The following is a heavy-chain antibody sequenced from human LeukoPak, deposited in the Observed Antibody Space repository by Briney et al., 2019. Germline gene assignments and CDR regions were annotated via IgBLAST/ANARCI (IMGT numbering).Heavy chain of an antibody. Sequence: GGSLRLSCAASGFTVSSNYMSWVRQAPGEGLEWVSVIYSGGSTYYADSVKGRFTISRDNSKNTLYLQMNSLRAEDTAVYYCARDQYYDSSGYYYWIYYYYGMDVWGQGTTVTVSS. CDR1: GFTVSSNY. CDR2: IYSGGST. CDR3: ARDQYYDSSGYYYWIYYYYGMDV. J-gene: IGHJ6*02. V-gene: IGHV3-53*01. D-gene: IGHD3-22*01.